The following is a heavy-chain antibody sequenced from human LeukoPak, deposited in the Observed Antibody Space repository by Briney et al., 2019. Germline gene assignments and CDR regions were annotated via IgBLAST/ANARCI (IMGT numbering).Heavy chain of an antibody. CDR1: GYSISSGYY. J-gene: IGHJ2*01. V-gene: IGHV4-38-2*01. CDR3: ASPYCSSTSCYPEWYFDL. CDR2: IYHSGST. D-gene: IGHD2-2*01. Sequence: PSETLSLTCAVSGYSISSGYYWGWIRQPPGKGLEWIGSIYHSGSTYYNPSLKSPVTISVDTSKNQFSLKLSSVTAADTAVYYCASPYCSSTSCYPEWYFDLWGRGTLVTVSS.